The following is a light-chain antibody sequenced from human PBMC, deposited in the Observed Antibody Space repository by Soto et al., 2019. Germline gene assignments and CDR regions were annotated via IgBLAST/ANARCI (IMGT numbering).Light chain of an antibody. CDR3: HKYGNSAYT. CDR2: AAS. Sequence: EIVLTQSPGTLSLSPGERVTLSCRASQRVTNNNLAWFQQKPGQAPRLLIHAASTRAVGIPVRFSGGGSGTDFTLAISRLEPEDFAVYYCHKYGNSAYTFGKGTRVEMK. V-gene: IGKV3-20*01. CDR1: QRVTNNN. J-gene: IGKJ2*01.